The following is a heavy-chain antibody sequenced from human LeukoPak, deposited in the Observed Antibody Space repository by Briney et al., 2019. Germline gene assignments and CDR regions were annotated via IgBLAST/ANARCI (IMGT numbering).Heavy chain of an antibody. CDR3: AAGNGDYVDY. Sequence: GESLKISCQGSGYSFDYFWIGWVRQMPGKGLDWMGNIYPADSETRYSPSFQGQVTISVDKSIKTAYLQWSGLRASDTAIYYCAAGNGDYVDYWGRGTLVTVSS. CDR1: GYSFDYFW. J-gene: IGHJ4*02. V-gene: IGHV5-51*01. CDR2: IYPADSET. D-gene: IGHD4-17*01.